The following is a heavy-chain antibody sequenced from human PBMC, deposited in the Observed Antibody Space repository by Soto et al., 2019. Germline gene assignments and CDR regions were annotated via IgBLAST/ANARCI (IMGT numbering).Heavy chain of an antibody. D-gene: IGHD6-13*01. CDR1: GFTFSSYA. CDR3: AKGKYRQQPILDY. J-gene: IGHJ4*02. Sequence: PVGSLRLSGAASGFTFSSYAMSWVRQAPRKGLEWVSAISGSGGSTYYADSVKGRSTISRDNSENTLYLQMNSLRAEDTAVYYCAKGKYRQQPILDYWGQGTLVTVSS. CDR2: ISGSGGST. V-gene: IGHV3-23*01.